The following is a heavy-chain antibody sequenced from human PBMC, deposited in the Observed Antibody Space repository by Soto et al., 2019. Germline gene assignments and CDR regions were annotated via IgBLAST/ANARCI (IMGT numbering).Heavy chain of an antibody. V-gene: IGHV4-31*03. CDR1: GGSISSCGYY. J-gene: IGHJ4*02. CDR3: ARELGQMIGRD. Sequence: SETLSLTCTVSGGSISSCGYYWSWIRQHPGKGLEWIGYIYYSGSTYYNPSLKSRVTISVDTSKNQFSLKLSSVTAADTAVYYCARELGQMIGRDWGQGTLVTVSS. D-gene: IGHD3-22*01. CDR2: IYYSGST.